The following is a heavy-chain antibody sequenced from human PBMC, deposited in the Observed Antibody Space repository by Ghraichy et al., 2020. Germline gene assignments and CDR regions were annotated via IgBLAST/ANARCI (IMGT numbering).Heavy chain of an antibody. J-gene: IGHJ6*03. V-gene: IGHV3-23*01. D-gene: IGHD3-10*01. CDR1: GFTFSSYA. CDR2: ISGGGDNT. Sequence: GESQNISSAASGFTFSSYALSWVRQAPGKGLEWISAISGGGDNTYYADSVKGRFTISRDNSKNTLYLQMNSLRAEDTAVYYCAKGITVVRGVPRRSHYFYYMDVWGKGTTVTVSS. CDR3: AKGITVVRGVPRRSHYFYYMDV.